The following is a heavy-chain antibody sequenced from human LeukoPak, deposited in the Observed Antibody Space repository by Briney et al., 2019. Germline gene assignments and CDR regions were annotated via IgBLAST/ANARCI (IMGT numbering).Heavy chain of an antibody. J-gene: IGHJ4*02. CDR1: GGSLSSGSYY. Sequence: PSETLSLTCTVSGGSLSSGSYYWSWIRQPAGKGLEWIGRIYTSGSANYNPSLKSRVTISVDTSKNQFSLKLSSVTAADTAVYYCARGATLGRFFDYWGQGTLVTVSS. CDR2: IYTSGSA. CDR3: ARGATLGRFFDY. D-gene: IGHD7-27*01. V-gene: IGHV4-61*02.